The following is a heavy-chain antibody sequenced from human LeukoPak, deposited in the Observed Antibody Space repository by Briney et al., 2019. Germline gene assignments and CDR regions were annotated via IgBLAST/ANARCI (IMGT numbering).Heavy chain of an antibody. CDR1: GGSFSGYY. Sequence: SETLSLTCAAYGGSFSGYYWSWIRQPPGKGLEWIGEINHSGSTNYNPSLKSRVTISVDTSKNQFSLKLSSVTAADTAVYYCARGHYGGSWGFDYWGQGTLVTVSS. CDR3: ARGHYGGSWGFDY. J-gene: IGHJ4*02. V-gene: IGHV4-34*01. D-gene: IGHD4-17*01. CDR2: INHSGST.